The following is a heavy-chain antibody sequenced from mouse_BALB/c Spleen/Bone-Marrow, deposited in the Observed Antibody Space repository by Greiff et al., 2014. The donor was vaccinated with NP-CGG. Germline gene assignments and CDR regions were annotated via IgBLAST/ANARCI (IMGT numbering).Heavy chain of an antibody. Sequence: QFQLQQSAAELARPGASVKMSCKASGYIFISYTMHWVKQRPGQGLEWIGYINPSSGYTEYNQKFKDKTTLTADKSSSTAYMQLSSLTSEDSAVYYCARNHWYFDVWGAGTTVTVSS. V-gene: IGHV1-4*02. CDR1: GYIFISYT. CDR2: INPSSGYT. CDR3: ARNHWYFDV. D-gene: IGHD2-1*01. J-gene: IGHJ1*01.